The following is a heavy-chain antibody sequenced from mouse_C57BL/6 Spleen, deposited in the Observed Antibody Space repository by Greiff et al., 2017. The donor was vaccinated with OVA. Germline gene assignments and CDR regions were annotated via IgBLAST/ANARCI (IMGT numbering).Heavy chain of an antibody. CDR2: INPNNGGT. J-gene: IGHJ2*01. CDR3: ARGQLRPGDYFDY. D-gene: IGHD3-2*02. V-gene: IGHV1-18*01. CDR1: GYTFTDYN. Sequence: EVQGVESGPELVKPGASVKIPCKASGYTFTDYNMDWVKQSHGKSLEWIGDINPNNGGTIYNQKFKGKATLTVDKSSSTAYMELRSLTSEDTAVYYCARGQLRPGDYFDYWGQGTTLTVSS.